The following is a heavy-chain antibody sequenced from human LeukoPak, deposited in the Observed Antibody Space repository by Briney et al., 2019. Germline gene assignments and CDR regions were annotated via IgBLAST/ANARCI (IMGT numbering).Heavy chain of an antibody. CDR3: ARDSATVTTPYFDY. CDR2: INLNNGGT. CDR1: GFTFTGYY. V-gene: IGHV1-2*04. D-gene: IGHD4-17*01. J-gene: IGHJ4*02. Sequence: ASVKVSCKASGFTFTGYYMHWVRQAPGQGLEWMGWINLNNGGTNYAQMFRGWVTMTRDTSITTAYMELSRLRSDDTAVYYCARDSATVTTPYFDYWGQGTLVTVSS.